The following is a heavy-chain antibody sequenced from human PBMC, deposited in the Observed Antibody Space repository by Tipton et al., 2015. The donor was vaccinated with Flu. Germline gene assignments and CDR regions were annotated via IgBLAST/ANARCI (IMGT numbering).Heavy chain of an antibody. J-gene: IGHJ4*02. CDR2: IYYSGST. CDR3: ARAHRPSGYYLGSLWN. V-gene: IGHV4-59*01. CDR1: GGSISSYY. Sequence: TLSLTCTVSGGSISSYYWSWIRQPPGKGLEWIGYIYYSGSTNYNPSLKSRVTISVDTSKNQFSLKLSSVTAADTAVYYCARAHRPSGYYLGSLWNWGQGTLVTVSS. D-gene: IGHD3-22*01.